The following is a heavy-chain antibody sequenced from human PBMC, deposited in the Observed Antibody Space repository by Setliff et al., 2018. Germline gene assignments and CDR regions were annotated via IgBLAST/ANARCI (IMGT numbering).Heavy chain of an antibody. CDR3: ARDNTMVGATDY. CDR2: IHTSGST. J-gene: IGHJ4*02. Sequence: SETLSLTCNVSGGSISSGSYYWSWIRQPAGKGLEWVGRIHTSGSTNYNPSLKSRVTISVDTSKNQFSLRLRSVTAADTAVYFCARDNTMVGATDYWGLGTLVTVSS. V-gene: IGHV4-61*02. CDR1: GGSISSGSYY. D-gene: IGHD1-26*01.